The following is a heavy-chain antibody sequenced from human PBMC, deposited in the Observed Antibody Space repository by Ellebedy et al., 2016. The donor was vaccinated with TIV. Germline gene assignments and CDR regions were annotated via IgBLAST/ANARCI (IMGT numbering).Heavy chain of an antibody. D-gene: IGHD6-13*01. CDR1: GGSVSSGGYY. Sequence: SETLSLTXTVSGGSVSSGGYYWSWIRQPPGKGLEYIGYIYYSGSTNYNPSLKSRVTISVDTSKNQFSLKLSSVTAADTAVYYCARSAGIAWEIDYWGQGTLVTVSS. J-gene: IGHJ4*02. CDR3: ARSAGIAWEIDY. CDR2: IYYSGST. V-gene: IGHV4-61*08.